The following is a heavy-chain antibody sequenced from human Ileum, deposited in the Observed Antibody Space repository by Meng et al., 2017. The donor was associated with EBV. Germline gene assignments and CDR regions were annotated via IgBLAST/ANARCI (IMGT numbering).Heavy chain of an antibody. J-gene: IGHJ4*02. CDR2: ICYTDYT. CDR1: GGSISSSNYC. Sequence: QGAVPGLVKPSESPPPTCSVSGGSISSSNYCWGWIRQPPGKGLEWIQSICYTDYTYYNPSLKSRLTISVDTSKNQFYLRLSPVTAADTAMYYCARDPNPGYCSGGGCFDLGQGTLVTVSS. CDR3: ARDPNPGYCSGGGCFD. D-gene: IGHD2-15*01. V-gene: IGHV4-39*07.